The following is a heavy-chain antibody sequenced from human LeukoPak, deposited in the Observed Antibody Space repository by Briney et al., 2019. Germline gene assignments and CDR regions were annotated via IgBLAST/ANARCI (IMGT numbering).Heavy chain of an antibody. D-gene: IGHD3-22*01. J-gene: IGHJ4*02. CDR2: ISAYNGNT. CDR3: AATQDYYDSSGSLGNFDY. V-gene: IGHV1-18*01. CDR1: GYTFTSYG. Sequence: ASVKVSCKASGYTFTSYGFSWLRQAPGQGLEWMGWISAYNGNTNYAQKFQDRVTMTTYTSTSTAYMELRSLRSDDTAVYYCAATQDYYDSSGSLGNFDYWGQGTLVTVSS.